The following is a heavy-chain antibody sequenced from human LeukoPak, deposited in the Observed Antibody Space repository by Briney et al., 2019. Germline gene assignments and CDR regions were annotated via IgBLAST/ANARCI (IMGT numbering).Heavy chain of an antibody. CDR3: ARGGYYDSSGYYY. Sequence: GASVKVSCKASGDTFTNYYIHWVRQAPGQGLEWMGIINPSGSSTSYAQKFQGRVTMTRDTSTSTVNMELSNLRSEDTAVYYCARGGYYDSSGYYYWGQGTLVTVSS. D-gene: IGHD3-22*01. CDR2: INPSGSST. V-gene: IGHV1-46*01. CDR1: GDTFTNYY. J-gene: IGHJ4*02.